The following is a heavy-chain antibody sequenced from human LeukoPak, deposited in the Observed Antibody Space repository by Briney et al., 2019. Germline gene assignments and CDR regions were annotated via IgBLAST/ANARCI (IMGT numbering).Heavy chain of an antibody. V-gene: IGHV3-48*03. D-gene: IGHD6-19*01. Sequence: PGGSLRLSCAASGFTFSSYEMNWVRQAPGKGLEWVSYISSSGSTIYYADSVKGRFTISRDNAKNSLYLQMNSLRAEDTAVYYCERSDSRGCRYWGQGTLVTVSS. CDR3: ERSDSRGCRY. CDR1: GFTFSSYE. J-gene: IGHJ4*02. CDR2: ISSSGSTI.